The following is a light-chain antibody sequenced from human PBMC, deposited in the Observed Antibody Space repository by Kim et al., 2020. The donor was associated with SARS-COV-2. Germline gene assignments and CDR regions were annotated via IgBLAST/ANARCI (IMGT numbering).Light chain of an antibody. J-gene: IGLJ3*02. CDR2: LNSDGSH. CDR1: SGHSSYA. Sequence: QLVLTQSPSASASLGASVKLTCTLSSGHSSYAIAWHQQQPEKGPRYLMKLNSDGSHGKGDGIPDRFSGSSSGAERYLTISSLQSEDEADYYCQTWGTGIVVFGGGTQLTVL. CDR3: QTWGTGIVV. V-gene: IGLV4-69*01.